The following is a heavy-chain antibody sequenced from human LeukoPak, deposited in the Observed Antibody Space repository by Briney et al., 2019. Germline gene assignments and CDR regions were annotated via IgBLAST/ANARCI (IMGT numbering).Heavy chain of an antibody. D-gene: IGHD6-6*01. CDR1: GFTFSCHT. Sequence: GGSLRLSSAASGFTFSCHTMTWVRPAPGQGLEWVSAIGGSGDSTYYADSVKGRFTISRDNSQNTLYLQMNSLRAEDTAVYYCAKDPLEQLSTIYFQNWGQGTLVTVSS. J-gene: IGHJ1*01. CDR2: IGGSGDST. V-gene: IGHV3-23*01. CDR3: AKDPLEQLSTIYFQN.